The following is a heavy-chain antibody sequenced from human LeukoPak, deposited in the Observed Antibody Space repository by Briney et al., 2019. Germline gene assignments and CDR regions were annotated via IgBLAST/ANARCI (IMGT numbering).Heavy chain of an antibody. Sequence: ASVKVSCKASGYTSTSYDFKWVRQATGQRPEWMGWMSPNSGDTGYAQKFQDRVTMTRNTSISTAYMELSSQRSDDTAVYYCARGPPNWGYDYWGPGTLVTVSS. D-gene: IGHD7-27*01. CDR2: MSPNSGDT. V-gene: IGHV1-8*01. CDR3: ARGPPNWGYDY. J-gene: IGHJ4*02. CDR1: GYTSTSYD.